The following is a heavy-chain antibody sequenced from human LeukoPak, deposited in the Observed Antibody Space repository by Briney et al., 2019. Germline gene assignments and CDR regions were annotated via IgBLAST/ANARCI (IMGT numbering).Heavy chain of an antibody. J-gene: IGHJ5*02. D-gene: IGHD3-3*01. Sequence: KPSETLSLTCAVSGYSISSGYYWGWIRQPPGKGLEWIGSIYHSGSTYYNPSLKSRVTISVDTSENQFSLKLSSVTAADTAVYYCARRRDFWSGYYPNWFDPWGQGTLVTVSS. CDR3: ARRRDFWSGYYPNWFDP. CDR2: IYHSGST. CDR1: GYSISSGYY. V-gene: IGHV4-38-2*01.